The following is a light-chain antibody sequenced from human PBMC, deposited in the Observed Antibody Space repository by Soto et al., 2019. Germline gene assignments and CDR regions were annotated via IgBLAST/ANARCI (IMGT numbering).Light chain of an antibody. CDR2: GNS. Sequence: QSVLTQPPSVSGAPGKRVTISCTGSSSNIGAGYDVHWYQQLPGTAPKLLIYGNSNRPSGVPDRFSGSKSGTSASLAITGLQAEDEADYYCQSYDSSLSGRVVFGGGTKLTVL. J-gene: IGLJ2*01. CDR3: QSYDSSLSGRVV. CDR1: SSNIGAGYD. V-gene: IGLV1-40*01.